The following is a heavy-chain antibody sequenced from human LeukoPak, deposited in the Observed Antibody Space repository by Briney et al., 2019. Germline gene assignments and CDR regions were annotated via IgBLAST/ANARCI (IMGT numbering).Heavy chain of an antibody. D-gene: IGHD6-25*01. CDR2: IIPILGIA. CDR1: GGTFSSYA. V-gene: IGHV1-69*04. CDR3: ARDRGPKGYYYYGMDV. Sequence: SVKVSCKASGGTFSSYAISWVRQAPGQGLEWMGRIIPILGIANYAQKFQGGVTITADKSTSTAYMELSSLRSEDTAVYYCARDRGPKGYYYYGMDVWGQGTTVTVSS. J-gene: IGHJ6*02.